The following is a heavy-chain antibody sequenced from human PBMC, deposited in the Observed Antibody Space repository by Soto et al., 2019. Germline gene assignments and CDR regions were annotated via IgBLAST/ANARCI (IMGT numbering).Heavy chain of an antibody. CDR3: ARLNGYCVRNGCHGYYGMDA. CDR1: GGSVSSNSYS. J-gene: IGHJ6*02. CDR2: IYSTENT. D-gene: IGHD2-2*03. Sequence: QLQLQESGPGLVKPSETLSLTCTVSGGSVSSNSYSWGWIRQSPGKGREWFGIIYSTENTYYHPYFLSRVTISAHTSLNASSRSLRSVTAADTAVYYCARLNGYCVRNGCHGYYGMDAWDRGTTFTVSS. V-gene: IGHV4-39*01.